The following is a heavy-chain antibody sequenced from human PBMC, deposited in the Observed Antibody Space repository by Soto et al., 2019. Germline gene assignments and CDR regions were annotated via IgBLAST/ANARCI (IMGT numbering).Heavy chain of an antibody. CDR3: AREYAFSSDY. J-gene: IGHJ4*02. D-gene: IGHD2-2*01. Sequence: SATLSLTRFIHCFSIVSYYRGWIQQTARWGLEWIGSIHDSGITDFNPSLKSLATISIDTFRNQISLNLHSVTAADTAVYYCAREYAFSSDYWGQGTVVTVSS. V-gene: IGHV4-59*01. CDR2: IHDSGIT. CDR1: CFSIVSYY.